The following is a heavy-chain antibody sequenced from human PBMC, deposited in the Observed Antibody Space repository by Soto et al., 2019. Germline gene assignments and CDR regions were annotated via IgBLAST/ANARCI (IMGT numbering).Heavy chain of an antibody. CDR2: ISYDGSDK. CDR3: AKALGELSPESYDY. Sequence: QVQLVESGGGVVQPGRSLRLSCAASGFTFSSYAMHWVRQAPGKGLEWVAVISYDGSDKYYADSVKGRFTISRDNSKNTLNMQMTSLRAYETAVYYCAKALGELSPESYDYWGQGTLITVSA. J-gene: IGHJ4*02. D-gene: IGHD3-16*02. CDR1: GFTFSSYA. V-gene: IGHV3-30*18.